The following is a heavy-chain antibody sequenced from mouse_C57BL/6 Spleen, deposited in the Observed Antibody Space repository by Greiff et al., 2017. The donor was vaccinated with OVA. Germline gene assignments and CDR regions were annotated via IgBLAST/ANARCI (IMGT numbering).Heavy chain of an antibody. Sequence: VKLVESGPELVKPGASVKISCKASGYAFSSSWMNWVKQRPGKGLEWIGRIYPGDGDTNYNGKFKGKATLTADKSSSTAYMQLSSLTSEDSAVYFWARRQRRLHYAKDDWGQGTSVTVSS. D-gene: IGHD3-2*02. CDR1: GYAFSSSW. V-gene: IGHV1-82*01. CDR3: ARRQRRLHYAKDD. J-gene: IGHJ4*01. CDR2: IYPGDGDT.